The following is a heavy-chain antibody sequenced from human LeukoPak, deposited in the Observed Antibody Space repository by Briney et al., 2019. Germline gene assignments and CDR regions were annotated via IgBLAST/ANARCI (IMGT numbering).Heavy chain of an antibody. J-gene: IGHJ4*02. CDR2: INSDGSSI. Sequence: GGSLRLSCAASGFTFSSYSMNWVRQAPGKGLVWVSRINSDGSSISYADSVKGRFTFSRDNAKNTLYLQMHSLRAEDTAMYYCARDDYSNYFDYWGQGTLVTVSS. CDR1: GFTFSSYS. V-gene: IGHV3-74*01. CDR3: ARDDYSNYFDY. D-gene: IGHD4-11*01.